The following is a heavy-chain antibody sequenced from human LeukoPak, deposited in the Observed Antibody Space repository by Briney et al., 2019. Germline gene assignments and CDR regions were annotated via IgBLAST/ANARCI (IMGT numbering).Heavy chain of an antibody. CDR1: GGSISIYY. V-gene: IGHV4-59*12. Sequence: SETLSLTCTVPGGSISIYYWSWIRQPPGKGLEWIGYIYNSGSTNYNPSFKSRVTISVDTSKNQFSLKLSSVTAADTAVYYCARDALRYFDWLLLGSFDYWGQEPWSPSPQ. CDR3: ARDALRYFDWLLLGSFDY. D-gene: IGHD3-9*01. J-gene: IGHJ4*01. CDR2: IYNSGST.